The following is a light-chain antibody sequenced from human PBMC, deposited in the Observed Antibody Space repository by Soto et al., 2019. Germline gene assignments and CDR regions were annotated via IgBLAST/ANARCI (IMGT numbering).Light chain of an antibody. V-gene: IGLV7-43*01. CDR3: LLYYGGAHLV. J-gene: IGLJ3*02. CDR1: TGAVTRGNY. Sequence: QAVVTQEPSLTVSPGGTVTLTCTSSTGAVTRGNYASWFQQKPGQAPRTLIYTTNSKHSWTPARFLGSLLGDKAALTLSGAQPEDEAEYYCLLYYGGAHLVFGGGTKLTVL. CDR2: TTN.